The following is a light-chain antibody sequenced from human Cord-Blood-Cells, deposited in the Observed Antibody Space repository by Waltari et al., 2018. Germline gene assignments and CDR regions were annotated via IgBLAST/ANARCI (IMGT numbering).Light chain of an antibody. CDR3: QQRSNWPRT. CDR2: DAS. CDR1: QSVSSY. Sequence: EIVLTQSTATLSLSPGESATLSCRASQSVSSYLAWYQQKPGQAPRLLIYDASNRATGIPARFSGSGSGTDFTLTISSLEPEDFAVYYCQQRSNWPRTFGQGTRLEIK. J-gene: IGKJ5*01. V-gene: IGKV3-11*01.